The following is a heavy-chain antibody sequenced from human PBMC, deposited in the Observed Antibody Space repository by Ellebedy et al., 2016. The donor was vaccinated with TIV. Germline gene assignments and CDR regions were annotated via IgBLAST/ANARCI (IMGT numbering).Heavy chain of an antibody. V-gene: IGHV3-23*01. CDR3: ARHSSYSYGGGYFDY. D-gene: IGHD5-18*01. CDR1: GFTFSSYA. J-gene: IGHJ4*02. CDR2: ISGSGGST. Sequence: GGSLRLXXAASGFTFSSYAMSWVRQAPGKGLEWVSAISGSGGSTYYADSVKGRFTISRDNSKNTLYLQMNSLRAEDTAVYYCARHSSYSYGGGYFDYWGQGTLVTVSS.